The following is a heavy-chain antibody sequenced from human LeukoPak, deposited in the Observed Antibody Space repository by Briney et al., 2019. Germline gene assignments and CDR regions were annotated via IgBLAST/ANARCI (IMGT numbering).Heavy chain of an antibody. Sequence: SGTLSLTCAVSGGSISSSNWWSWVRQPPGKGLEWIGEIYHSGSTNYNPPLKSRVTISVDKSKNQFSLKLSSVTAADTAVYYCARRGSPYGSGSYSDWGQGTLVTVSS. CDR2: IYHSGST. J-gene: IGHJ4*02. CDR3: ARRGSPYGSGSYSD. CDR1: GGSISSSNW. D-gene: IGHD3-10*01. V-gene: IGHV4-4*02.